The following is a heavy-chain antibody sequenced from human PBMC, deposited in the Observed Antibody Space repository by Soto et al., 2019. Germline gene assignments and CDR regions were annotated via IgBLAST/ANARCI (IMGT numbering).Heavy chain of an antibody. Sequence: PGGSLRLSCAASGFTFSSYSMNWVRQAPGKGLEWVSSISSSSSYIYYADSVKGRFTISRDNAKNSLYLQMNSLRAEDTAVYYCARENDSPDAFDIWGQGTMVTVSS. CDR3: ARENDSPDAFDI. V-gene: IGHV3-21*01. D-gene: IGHD3-22*01. J-gene: IGHJ3*02. CDR2: ISSSSSYI. CDR1: GFTFSSYS.